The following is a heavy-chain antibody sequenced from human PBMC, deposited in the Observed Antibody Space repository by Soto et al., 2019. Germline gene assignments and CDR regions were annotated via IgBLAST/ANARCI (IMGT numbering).Heavy chain of an antibody. CDR2: ISSSSSYI. D-gene: IGHD1-26*01. Sequence: GGSLRLSCAASGFTFSSYSMNWVRQAPGKGLEWVSSISSSSSYIYYADSVKGRFTISRDNAKNSLYLQMNSLRAEDTAVYYCARDQGSGSYYVSYYYYGMDVWGQGTTVTVSS. CDR3: ARDQGSGSYYVSYYYYGMDV. V-gene: IGHV3-21*01. CDR1: GFTFSSYS. J-gene: IGHJ6*02.